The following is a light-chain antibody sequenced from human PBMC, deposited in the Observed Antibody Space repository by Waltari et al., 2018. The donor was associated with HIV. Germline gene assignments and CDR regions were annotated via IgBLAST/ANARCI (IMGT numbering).Light chain of an antibody. CDR3: QQQTSYPLT. CDR2: GAS. V-gene: IGKV1-9*01. Sequence: DVLLTQFPPFLSASVGVRVTITCRASHNLRNYLAWYQKKPGRAPKLLIYGASTLQSGVPSRFAGSGSGAYFTLTISGLQPEDFATYYCQQQTSYPLTFGPGTRVEVK. CDR1: HNLRNY. J-gene: IGKJ3*01.